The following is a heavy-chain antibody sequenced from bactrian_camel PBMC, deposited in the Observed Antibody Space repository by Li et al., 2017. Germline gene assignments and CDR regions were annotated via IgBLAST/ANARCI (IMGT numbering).Heavy chain of an antibody. D-gene: IGHD7*01. CDR3: AIARDVWWDY. Sequence: VQLVESGGGLVQPGGSLRVSCAATGFTFSTHGMSWIRQTPDLGLEWVSNIFSDGKVTYADFAKGRFTISRSNDKKTVYLQMNSLKPDDTARYYCAIARDVWWDYWGQGTQVTVS. V-gene: IGHV3S10*01. CDR2: IFSDGKV. J-gene: IGHJ4*01. CDR1: GFTFSTHG.